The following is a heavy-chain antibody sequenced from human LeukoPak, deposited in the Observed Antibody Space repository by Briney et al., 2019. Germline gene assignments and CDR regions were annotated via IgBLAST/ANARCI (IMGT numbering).Heavy chain of an antibody. CDR3: ARELLTVFPSGSGDY. CDR1: GGSIGNSDYY. V-gene: IGHV4-39*02. CDR2: MYYNGAT. D-gene: IGHD3-10*01. J-gene: IGHJ4*02. Sequence: SETLSLTCTLSGGSIGNSDYYWGWIRQPPGKGLEWIGTMYYNGATQYNPSLKSRVTMSVDTSKNQFSLKLSSVSAADTAVYYCARELLTVFPSGSGDYWGQGTLVTVSS.